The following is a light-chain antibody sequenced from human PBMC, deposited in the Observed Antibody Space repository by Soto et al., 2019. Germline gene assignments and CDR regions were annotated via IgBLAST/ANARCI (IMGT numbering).Light chain of an antibody. CDR2: AAS. CDR3: QRSYSTPWT. V-gene: IGKV1-39*01. J-gene: IGKJ1*01. CDR1: QSISSY. Sequence: RITKSASSLSASVGYRVTITCRASQSISSYLNWYLQKPGKAAKLLIYAASSLQSGVPSLFSGSGAGADFTLTISILQQEDVASDCCQRSYSTPWTFGQGTKVDIK.